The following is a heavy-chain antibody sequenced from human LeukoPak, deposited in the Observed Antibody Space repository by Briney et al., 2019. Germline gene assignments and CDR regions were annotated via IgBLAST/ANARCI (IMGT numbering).Heavy chain of an antibody. J-gene: IGHJ4*02. Sequence: ASVKVSCKASGGTFSSYAISGVGQAPGQGLDWMGGIIPIFGTANYAQKFQGRVTITADESTSTAYMELSSLRSEDTAVYYCARSAYYYDSSGDTFDYWGQGTLVTVSS. D-gene: IGHD3-22*01. CDR2: IIPIFGTA. V-gene: IGHV1-69*13. CDR1: GGTFSSYA. CDR3: ARSAYYYDSSGDTFDY.